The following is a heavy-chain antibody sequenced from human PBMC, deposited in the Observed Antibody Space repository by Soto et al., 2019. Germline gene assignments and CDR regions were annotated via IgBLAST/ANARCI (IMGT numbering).Heavy chain of an antibody. CDR3: ARGVGSGTYYNQYNWFDP. V-gene: IGHV1-18*01. Sequence: ASVKVSCNASGYTFTNYGISWVRQAPGQGLKWMGWINTYNCNTNHAQKLQGRVTMTTDTSTSTAYMELRSLRSDDTAVYYCARGVGSGTYYNQYNWFDPWGQGTLVTVSS. CDR1: GYTFTNYG. CDR2: INTYNCNT. D-gene: IGHD3-10*01. J-gene: IGHJ5*02.